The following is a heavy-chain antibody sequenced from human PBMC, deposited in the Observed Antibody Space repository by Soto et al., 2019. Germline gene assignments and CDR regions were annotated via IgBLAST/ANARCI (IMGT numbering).Heavy chain of an antibody. V-gene: IGHV4-59*01. CDR3: VRARSGFTHDS. CDR2: IYYSGST. Sequence: QVQLQESGPGLVKPSETLSLTCTVSGASITSDFWNWIRQSPGKGLEWIGYIYYSGSTNYNPSLKCRVTMSVGTFKNQFSLRLSSVTTGDSDVSSCVRARSGFTHDSWGQGTLVTVSS. J-gene: IGHJ4*02. CDR1: GASITSDF.